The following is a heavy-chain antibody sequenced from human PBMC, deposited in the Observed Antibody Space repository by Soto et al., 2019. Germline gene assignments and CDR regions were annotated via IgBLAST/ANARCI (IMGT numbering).Heavy chain of an antibody. CDR2: ISGSGRST. J-gene: IGHJ4*02. Sequence: PGGSLSLSCAASGFTFSGYAMSWVXXXAVKGLEWVSAISGSGRSTYYAASVKGRFTISRDNSKNTLYLQMNSLRAEDTAVYYCAKDRARYQLLSSFDYWGQGTLVTVSS. D-gene: IGHD2-2*01. V-gene: IGHV3-23*01. CDR1: GFTFSGYA. CDR3: AKDRARYQLLSSFDY.